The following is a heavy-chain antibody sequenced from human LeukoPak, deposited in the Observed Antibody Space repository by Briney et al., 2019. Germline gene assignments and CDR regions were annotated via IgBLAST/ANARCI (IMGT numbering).Heavy chain of an antibody. CDR2: INHSGST. Sequence: PSETLSLTCAVYGGSFSGYYWSWIRQPPGKGLEWIGEINHSGSTNYNPFLKSRVTISVDTSKNQFSLKLSSVTAADTAVYYCARDGGSYYRYYYYYMDVWGKGTTVTVSS. V-gene: IGHV4-34*01. D-gene: IGHD1-26*01. CDR3: ARDGGSYYRYYYYYMDV. J-gene: IGHJ6*03. CDR1: GGSFSGYY.